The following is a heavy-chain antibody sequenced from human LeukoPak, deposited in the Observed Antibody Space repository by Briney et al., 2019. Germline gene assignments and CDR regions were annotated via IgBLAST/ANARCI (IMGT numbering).Heavy chain of an antibody. V-gene: IGHV3-23*01. CDR2: ISGSGGRT. CDR3: AKELYYDSSGYPSAFHY. Sequence: GTLSLTCAVYGGSFSGYYWSWVRQAPGKGLEWVSVISGSGGRTYYADSVKGRFTISRDNSKNTLYLQMNSLRAEDTAVYYCAKELYYDSSGYPSAFHYWGQGTLVTVSS. CDR1: GGSFSGYY. J-gene: IGHJ4*02. D-gene: IGHD3-22*01.